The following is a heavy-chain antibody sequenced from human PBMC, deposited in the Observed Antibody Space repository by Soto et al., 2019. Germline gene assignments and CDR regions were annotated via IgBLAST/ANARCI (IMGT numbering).Heavy chain of an antibody. CDR2: ISSSCTTV. Sequence: QVQLVESGGGLVKPGGSLRLAGAASGFTISDYYMNWFRQAPGKGLEGVSCISSSCTTVYYADSVEGRFTIPRDYGNSSLYLDINSLRAEDTAVYYCASLDESGSTAAYWGQGSLVTVSS. V-gene: IGHV3-11*01. CDR1: GFTISDYY. CDR3: ASLDESGSTAAY. D-gene: IGHD3-10*01. J-gene: IGHJ4*02.